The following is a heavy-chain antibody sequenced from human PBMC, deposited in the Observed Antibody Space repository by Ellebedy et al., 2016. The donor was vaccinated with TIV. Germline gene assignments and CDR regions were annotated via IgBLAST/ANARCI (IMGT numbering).Heavy chain of an antibody. J-gene: IGHJ4*02. CDR1: GFTFSSHA. D-gene: IGHD5-24*01. Sequence: GESLKISCAASGFTFSSHAMHWVRQAPGKGLEWVAVISYDGSNKYYADSVKGRFTISRDNSKNTLYLQMNSLRAEDTAVYYCASTPPRDGYNHWGQGTLVTVSS. CDR2: ISYDGSNK. CDR3: ASTPPRDGYNH. V-gene: IGHV3-30-3*01.